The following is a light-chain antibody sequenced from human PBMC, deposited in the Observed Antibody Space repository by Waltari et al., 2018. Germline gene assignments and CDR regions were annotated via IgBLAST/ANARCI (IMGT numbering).Light chain of an antibody. CDR3: QAWDRTTVV. CDR2: QHN. J-gene: IGLJ2*01. V-gene: IGLV3-1*01. CDR1: KLGDIY. Sequence: SYELTQPPSVSVSTEQPASITSPGEKLGDIYIYWYQQTPGQSPVLVIYQHNKRPSGIPERYSGSNSGNTATLTISGTQAMDEADYYCQAWDRTTVVFGGGTKLTVL.